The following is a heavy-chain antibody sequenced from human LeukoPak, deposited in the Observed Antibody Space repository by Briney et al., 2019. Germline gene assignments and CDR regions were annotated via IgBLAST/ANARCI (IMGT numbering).Heavy chain of an antibody. V-gene: IGHV3-11*04. Sequence: SGESLSLSWAASGLISSDYYMSWIRQAAGKGREWVAYISSSGRNIFYGGSVKGRFTPSRDNAKNSLYLQMNSLRAEDTAVYYYARGGDSSGWYYYYYYMDVWGKGTTVTISS. CDR1: GLISSDYY. CDR3: ARGGDSSGWYYYYYYMDV. CDR2: ISSSGRNI. D-gene: IGHD6-19*01. J-gene: IGHJ6*03.